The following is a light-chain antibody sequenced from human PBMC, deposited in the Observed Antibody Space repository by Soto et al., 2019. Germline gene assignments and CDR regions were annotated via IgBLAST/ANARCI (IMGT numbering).Light chain of an antibody. CDR3: QQSYSTPVA. V-gene: IGKV1-39*01. CDR1: QSISSY. J-gene: IGKJ2*01. Sequence: DIQMTQSPSSLSASVGDRVTITCRAIQSISSYLNWYQQKPGKALNLLIYAASSLQSGVPSRFSGSASGTDFTLTISSLQPADFATYYCQQSYSTPVAFGQGTKLEIK. CDR2: AAS.